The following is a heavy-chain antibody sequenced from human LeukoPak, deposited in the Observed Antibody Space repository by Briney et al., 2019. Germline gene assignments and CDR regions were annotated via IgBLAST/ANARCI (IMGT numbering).Heavy chain of an antibody. CDR1: GFTFDDYA. CDR2: ISWNSGSI. Sequence: PGGSLRLSCAASGFTFDDYAMHWVRQAPGKGLEWVSGISWNSGSIGYADSVKGRFTISRDNAKNSLYLQMNSLRAEDTALYYCAKDGGGYSYGYFDHWGQGTLVTVSS. V-gene: IGHV3-9*01. J-gene: IGHJ4*02. D-gene: IGHD5-18*01. CDR3: AKDGGGYSYGYFDH.